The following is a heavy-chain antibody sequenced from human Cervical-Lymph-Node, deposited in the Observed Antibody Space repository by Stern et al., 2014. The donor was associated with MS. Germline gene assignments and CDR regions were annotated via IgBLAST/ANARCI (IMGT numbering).Heavy chain of an antibody. V-gene: IGHV4-31*03. Sequence: QVQLQESGPRLVKPSQPLSLTCTVSGDSLKRGHYYWHWTRQNPGRGFEWIGYIDYNGSPYYNPARESRVTISVNKSKNQFSLTLSSVTAADTAGYYCARGWGEERSFWGRGILVTVSS. CDR2: IDYNGSP. CDR3: ARGWGEERSF. CDR1: GDSLKRGHYY. J-gene: IGHJ4*02. D-gene: IGHD1-26*01.